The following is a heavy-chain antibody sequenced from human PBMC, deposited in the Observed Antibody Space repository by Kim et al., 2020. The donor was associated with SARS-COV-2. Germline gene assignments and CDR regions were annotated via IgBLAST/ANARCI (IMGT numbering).Heavy chain of an antibody. CDR3: AREDGDYHYYYYGMDV. Sequence: KIQGRVTMTRDTSTSTVYMELSSLRSEDTAVYYCAREDGDYHYYYYGMDVWGQGTTVTVSS. J-gene: IGHJ6*02. V-gene: IGHV1-46*01. D-gene: IGHD4-17*01.